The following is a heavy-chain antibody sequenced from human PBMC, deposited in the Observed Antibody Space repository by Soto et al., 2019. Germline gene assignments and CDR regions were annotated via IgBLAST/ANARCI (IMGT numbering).Heavy chain of an antibody. Sequence: GGSLRLSCAASGFTFRGDAMSGVRQAPGKGLEWVSSISGSGEMTHYADSVKGRFTISRDNAKNTLYLQMESLRAEDTALYYCARSEMTYNWNDWGQGALVTVSS. D-gene: IGHD1-20*01. V-gene: IGHV3-23*01. CDR2: ISGSGEMT. CDR1: GFTFRGDA. J-gene: IGHJ4*02. CDR3: ARSEMTYNWND.